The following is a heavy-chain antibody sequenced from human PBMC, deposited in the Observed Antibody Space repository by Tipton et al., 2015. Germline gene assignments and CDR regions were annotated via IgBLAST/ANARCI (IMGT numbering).Heavy chain of an antibody. CDR2: IKQDGSKT. D-gene: IGHD1-1*01. Sequence: SLRLSCIASGFTFSNYWMSWVRQAPGKGLEWVANIKQDGSKTYYVDSVKGRFTISRDNAKNTLYLQLNSLRAEDTAVYYCAEGGTTLDYWGQGTLVTVSS. CDR1: GFTFSNYW. V-gene: IGHV3-7*05. CDR3: AEGGTTLDY. J-gene: IGHJ4*02.